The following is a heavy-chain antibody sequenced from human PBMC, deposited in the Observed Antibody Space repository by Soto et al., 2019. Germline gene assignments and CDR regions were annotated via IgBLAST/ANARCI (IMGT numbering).Heavy chain of an antibody. V-gene: IGHV1-18*01. CDR2: ISPHNVNT. J-gene: IGHJ4*02. CDR3: ARVPGTMAAFDY. CDR1: GYSFSTYG. Sequence: ASVKVSFKTSGYSFSTYGVNWVRQAPGQGLEWMGWISPHNVNTKFAQKLQGRVSMTTDTSTSTAYMELRSLRADDTAVYFCARVPGTMAAFDYWGQGTQVTVSS. D-gene: IGHD3-10*01.